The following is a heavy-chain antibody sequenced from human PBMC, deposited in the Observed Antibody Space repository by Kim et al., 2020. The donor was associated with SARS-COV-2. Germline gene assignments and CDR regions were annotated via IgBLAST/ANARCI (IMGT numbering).Heavy chain of an antibody. CDR3: ATCRGDTAMAEFDY. CDR1: GGTFSTYT. Sequence: SVKVSCRAPGGTFSTYTISWFRQAPGQGLEWMGRIIPLLDLPSYAQKFQGRVTITADTSTSTAYMELSRLRSGDTAIYYCATCRGDTAMAEFDYWGPGTLVTVSS. CDR2: IIPLLDLP. V-gene: IGHV1-69*02. J-gene: IGHJ4*02. D-gene: IGHD5-18*01.